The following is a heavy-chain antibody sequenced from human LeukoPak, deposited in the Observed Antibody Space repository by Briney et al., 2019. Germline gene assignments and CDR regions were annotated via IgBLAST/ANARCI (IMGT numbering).Heavy chain of an antibody. CDR1: GYTFTSYG. CDR3: ASKDCSSTSCSYDAFDI. D-gene: IGHD2-2*01. V-gene: IGHV1-2*02. J-gene: IGHJ3*02. Sequence: ASVKVSCKASGYTFTSYGISWVRQAPGQGLEWMGWINPNSGGTNYAQKFQGRVTMTRGTSISTAYMELSRLRSDDTAVYYCASKDCSSTSCSYDAFDIWGQGTMVTVSS. CDR2: INPNSGGT.